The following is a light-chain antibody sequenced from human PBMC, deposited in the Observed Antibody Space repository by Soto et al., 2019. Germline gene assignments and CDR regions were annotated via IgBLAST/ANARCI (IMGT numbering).Light chain of an antibody. CDR2: GAS. CDR1: QSVSSS. V-gene: IGKV3-20*01. CDR3: QHYGSSRT. J-gene: IGKJ1*01. Sequence: EIVLTQSPGTLYLSPGERATLSCRASQSVSSSLAWYQQKPGQAPRLLIYGASRRATGIPDRFSGSGSGPDCTLTISRLEAEDFAVYFCQHYGSSRTFGQGTKVEIK.